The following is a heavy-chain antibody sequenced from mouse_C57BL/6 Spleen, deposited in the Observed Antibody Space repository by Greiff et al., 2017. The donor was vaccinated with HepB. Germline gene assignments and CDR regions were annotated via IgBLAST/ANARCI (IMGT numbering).Heavy chain of an antibody. CDR2: INPYNGDT. J-gene: IGHJ1*03. Sequence: EVQLQQSGPELVKPGDSVKISCKASGYSFTGYFMNWVMQSHGKSLEWIGRINPYNGDTFYNQKFKGKATLTVDKSSSTAHMELRSLTSEDSAVYYCARGGLLRPYFDVWGTGTTVTVSS. CDR1: GYSFTGYF. D-gene: IGHD2-3*01. V-gene: IGHV1-20*01. CDR3: ARGGLLRPYFDV.